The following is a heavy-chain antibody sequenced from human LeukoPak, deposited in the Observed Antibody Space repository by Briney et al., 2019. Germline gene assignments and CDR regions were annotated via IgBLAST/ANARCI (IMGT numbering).Heavy chain of an antibody. J-gene: IGHJ6*03. D-gene: IGHD2-2*01. V-gene: IGHV3-21*01. CDR1: GFTFSSYS. Sequence: GGSLRLSCAASGFTFSSYSMNWVRQAPGKGLEWVSSISSSSSYIYYADSVKGRFTISRDNAKNSLYLQMNSLRAEDTAVYYCARAGGYCSSTSCYEGGYYYYMDVWGKGTTVTVSS. CDR3: ARAGGYCSSTSCYEGGYYYYMDV. CDR2: ISSSSSYI.